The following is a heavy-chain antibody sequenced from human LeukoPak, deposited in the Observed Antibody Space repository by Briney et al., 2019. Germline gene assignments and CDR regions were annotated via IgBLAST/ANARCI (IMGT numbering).Heavy chain of an antibody. D-gene: IGHD2-15*01. CDR3: ARDFVDSSVDY. CDR1: GFTFSSYA. V-gene: IGHV3-30*04. Sequence: GRSLRLSCAASGFTFSSYAMHWVRQAPGKGLEWVAVISYDGSNKKYADSMKGRFTVSRDNSKNTLYLQMNSLRVEDTAVYYCARDFVDSSVDYWGQGTLVTVSS. CDR2: ISYDGSNK. J-gene: IGHJ4*02.